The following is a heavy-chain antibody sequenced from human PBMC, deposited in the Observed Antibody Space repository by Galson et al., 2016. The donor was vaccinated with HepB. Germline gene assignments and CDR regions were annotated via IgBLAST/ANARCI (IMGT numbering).Heavy chain of an antibody. CDR2: ISYDGSNK. J-gene: IGHJ4*02. CDR1: GFTFSNSW. D-gene: IGHD5-24*01. V-gene: IGHV3-30*03. Sequence: SLRLSCAASGFTFSNSWMSWLRQAPGKGLEWVAVISYDGSNKYYADSVKGRFTISRDKSKNTLYLQMNSLRAEDTAVYYCARSMTHGYNFDYWGQGTLVTVSS. CDR3: ARSMTHGYNFDY.